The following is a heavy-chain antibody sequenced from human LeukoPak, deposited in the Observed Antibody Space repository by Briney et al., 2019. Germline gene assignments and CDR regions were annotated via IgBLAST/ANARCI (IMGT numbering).Heavy chain of an antibody. D-gene: IGHD2-2*03. V-gene: IGHV5-51*01. Sequence: GESLKISCKGSGNSFATYWIAWVRQMPGKGLEWMGIIYPDESNIRYSPSFQGQVTISADKSISTAYLQWSSLKASDTAIYYCARPPSRGYSSSFEYWGQGTLVTVSS. CDR2: IYPDESNI. CDR3: ARPPSRGYSSSFEY. CDR1: GNSFATYW. J-gene: IGHJ4*02.